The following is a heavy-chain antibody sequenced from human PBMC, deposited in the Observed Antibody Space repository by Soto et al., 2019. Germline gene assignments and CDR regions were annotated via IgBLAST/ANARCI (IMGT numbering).Heavy chain of an antibody. Sequence: GGSLRLSCAASGFTFSSYAMSWVRQAPGKGLEWVSAISGSGGSTYYADSAKGRFTISRDNSKNKLYLQMNSLRAEDTAVYYCAKRKTGAVGAKFQWGYFDYWGQGTLVTVSS. J-gene: IGHJ4*02. D-gene: IGHD1-26*01. V-gene: IGHV3-23*01. CDR1: GFTFSSYA. CDR3: AKRKTGAVGAKFQWGYFDY. CDR2: ISGSGGST.